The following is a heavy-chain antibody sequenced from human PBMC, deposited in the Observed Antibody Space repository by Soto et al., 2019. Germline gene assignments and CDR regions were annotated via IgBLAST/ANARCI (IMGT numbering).Heavy chain of an antibody. CDR2: ISGSGSYT. Sequence: PGGSLRLSCAASGFTFSDYYMSWIRQAPGKGLEWVSYISGSGSYTNYAASVKGRFTISRDNAKNALYMQMNSLRAEDTAVYYCASLPQQLVDCWGQGTLVTVSS. CDR3: ASLPQQLVDC. V-gene: IGHV3-11*06. J-gene: IGHJ4*02. CDR1: GFTFSDYY. D-gene: IGHD6-13*01.